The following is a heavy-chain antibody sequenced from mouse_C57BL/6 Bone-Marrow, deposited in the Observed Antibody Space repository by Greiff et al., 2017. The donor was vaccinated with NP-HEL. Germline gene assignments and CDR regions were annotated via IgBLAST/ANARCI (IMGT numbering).Heavy chain of an antibody. V-gene: IGHV1-81*01. CDR2: IYPRSGNT. CDR1: GYTFTSYG. CDR3: ARRGVYYAMDY. Sequence: QVQLQQSGAELARPGASVKLSCKASGYTFTSYGISWVKQRTGQGLEWIGEIYPRSGNTYYNEKFKGKATLTADKSSSTAYMELRSLTSEDSAVYFCARRGVYYAMDYWGQGTSVTVPS. J-gene: IGHJ4*01.